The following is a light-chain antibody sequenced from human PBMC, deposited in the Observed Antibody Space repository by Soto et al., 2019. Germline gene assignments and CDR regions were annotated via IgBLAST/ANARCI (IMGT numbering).Light chain of an antibody. Sequence: EIVLTQSPGTLSLSPGERATLSCRASQSVSSSYLAWHQQKPGQAHRLLIYGASSKDPGIPDRFSGSGSGTDFTLTISRLEPEDFAVYYCQQYGSSPWTFGPGTKVEIK. J-gene: IGKJ1*01. CDR3: QQYGSSPWT. CDR2: GAS. V-gene: IGKV3-20*01. CDR1: QSVSSSY.